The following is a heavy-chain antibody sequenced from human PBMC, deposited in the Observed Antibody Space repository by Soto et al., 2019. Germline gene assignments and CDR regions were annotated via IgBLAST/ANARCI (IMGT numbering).Heavy chain of an antibody. Sequence: GGSLRLSCAASGFTFISYGMHWVRQAPGKGLEWVAVISYDGSNKYYADSVKGRFTISRDNSKNTLYLQMNSLRAEDTAVYYCAKDQGSSSEYFQHWGQGTLVTVSS. D-gene: IGHD6-6*01. CDR2: ISYDGSNK. J-gene: IGHJ1*01. CDR1: GFTFISYG. CDR3: AKDQGSSSEYFQH. V-gene: IGHV3-30*18.